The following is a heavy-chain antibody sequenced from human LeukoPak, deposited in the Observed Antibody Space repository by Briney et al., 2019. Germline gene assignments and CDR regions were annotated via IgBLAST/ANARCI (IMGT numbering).Heavy chain of an antibody. CDR1: GFTFGKYW. Sequence: GGSLRLSCVASGFTFGKYWMSWVRQAPGKGLEWVANIKLDGSEKNYVDSVKGRFTISRDNTKNSLYLQMNSLRAEDTAVFYCAREDDYGGNSLFDYWGQGTLVTVSS. CDR3: AREDDYGGNSLFDY. D-gene: IGHD4-23*01. J-gene: IGHJ4*02. CDR2: IKLDGSEK. V-gene: IGHV3-7*03.